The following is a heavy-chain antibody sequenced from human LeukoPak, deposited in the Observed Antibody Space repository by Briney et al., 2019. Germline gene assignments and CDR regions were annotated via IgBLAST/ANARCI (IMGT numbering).Heavy chain of an antibody. CDR2: IYTSGST. CDR3: ARHKPHHNLQLLDAFDI. V-gene: IGHV4-61*02. CDR1: GGSISSGSYY. Sequence: SETLSLTCTVSGGSISSGSYYWSWIRQPAGKGLEWIGRIYTSGSTNYNPSLKSRVTISVDTSKNQFSLKLSSVAAADTAVYYCARHKPHHNLQLLDAFDIWGQGTMVTVPS. D-gene: IGHD2-2*01. J-gene: IGHJ3*02.